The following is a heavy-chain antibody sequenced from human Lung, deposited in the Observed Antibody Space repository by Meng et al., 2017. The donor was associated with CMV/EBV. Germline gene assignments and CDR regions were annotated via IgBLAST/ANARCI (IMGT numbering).Heavy chain of an antibody. CDR1: GGSMNRSTYY. J-gene: IGHJ5*01. Sequence: SETLSLXCTVSGGSMNRSTYYWGWIRQPPGKGLEWVGNIYYSGDTYSNPSLKSRVTISIDASKNQFSLKLSSVTAADTAVYFCARGRFVYYYGLGSYSDSXGQGXLVTVSS. D-gene: IGHD3-10*01. CDR3: ARGRFVYYYGLGSYSDS. V-gene: IGHV4-39*07. CDR2: IYYSGDT.